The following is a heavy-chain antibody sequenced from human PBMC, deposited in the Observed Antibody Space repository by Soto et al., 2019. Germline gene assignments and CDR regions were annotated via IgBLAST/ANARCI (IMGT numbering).Heavy chain of an antibody. V-gene: IGHV3-74*01. CDR1: GFTISNYW. CDR3: ARDYNWNTFDF. J-gene: IGHJ4*02. CDR2: INSDGSST. D-gene: IGHD1-20*01. Sequence: GGSLRLSAAASGFTISNYWMHWVRQAPGKGLVWASRINSDGSSTSYADSVKGRFTISRDNAKNTLYLQMNSLRAEDTAVYYCARDYNWNTFDFWGQGTLVTVSS.